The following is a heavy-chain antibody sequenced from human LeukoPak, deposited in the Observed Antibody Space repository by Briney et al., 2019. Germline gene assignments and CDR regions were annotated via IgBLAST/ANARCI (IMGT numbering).Heavy chain of an antibody. D-gene: IGHD6-19*01. V-gene: IGHV4-39*07. CDR2: IYYSGST. CDR1: GGSISSSSYY. CDR3: ARVRGSGWYAWSDP. Sequence: SETLSLTCTVSGGSISSSSYYWGWIRQPPGKGLEWIGSIYYSGSTYYNPSLKSRVTISVDTSKNQFSLKLSSVTAADTAVYYCARVRGSGWYAWSDPWGQGTLVTVSS. J-gene: IGHJ5*02.